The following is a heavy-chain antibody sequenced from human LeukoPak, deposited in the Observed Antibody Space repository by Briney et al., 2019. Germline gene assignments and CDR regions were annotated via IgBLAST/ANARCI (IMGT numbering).Heavy chain of an antibody. Sequence: PSETLSLTCAVYGGSLSGYYWSWIRQPPGKGLEWIGEINHSGSTNYNPSLKSRVTISVDTSKNQFSLKLSSVTAADTAVYYCARGPYYYGSGSYDYWGQGTLVTVSS. CDR2: INHSGST. V-gene: IGHV4-34*01. J-gene: IGHJ4*02. CDR1: GGSLSGYY. D-gene: IGHD3-10*01. CDR3: ARGPYYYGSGSYDY.